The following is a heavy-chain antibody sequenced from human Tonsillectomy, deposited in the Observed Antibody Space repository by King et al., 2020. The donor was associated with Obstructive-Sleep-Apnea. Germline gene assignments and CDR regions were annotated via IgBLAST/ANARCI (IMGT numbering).Heavy chain of an antibody. CDR3: ARVALRWGYFDY. V-gene: IGHV4-39*07. J-gene: IGHJ4*02. CDR1: GGSISSSSYY. CDR2: IYYSGST. Sequence: LQLQEPGPGLVMPSETLSLTCTVSGGSISSSSYYWGWIRQPPGKGLEWIGSIYYSGSTYYNPSLKSRVTISVDTSKNQFSLKLSSVTAADTAVYYCARVALRWGYFDYWGQGTLVTVSS. D-gene: IGHD4-23*01.